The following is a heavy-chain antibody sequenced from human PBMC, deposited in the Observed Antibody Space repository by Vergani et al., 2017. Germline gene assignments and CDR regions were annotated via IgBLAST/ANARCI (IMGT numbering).Heavy chain of an antibody. V-gene: IGHV3-33*01. CDR1: GLSLRGEG. D-gene: IGHD1-1*01. CDR2: IWYDGSNK. J-gene: IGHJ5*01. CDR3: ARWGNEKRLDS. Sequence: VQLVESEGGVVQPWGGGGGACVVSGLSLRGEGGGVFRWGPGKGLEWVVVIWYDGSNKDDGDSVKGRFTISRDNSKNTLYLQMNSLRVEDTAVYYCARWGNEKRLDSWGQGTLVTVSS.